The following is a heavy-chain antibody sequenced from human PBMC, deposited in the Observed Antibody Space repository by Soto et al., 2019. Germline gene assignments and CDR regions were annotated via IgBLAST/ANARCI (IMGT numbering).Heavy chain of an antibody. J-gene: IGHJ5*02. Sequence: QVQLVQSGAEVKKPGASLKVSCKASGYTFTGYYMHWVRQAPGQGLEWMGWINPDTGGTNYAQKFQGRVTMPRDTSISTACMELSSLKSDDTAVYYCGRRSSSGRDWSDPWGQGTLVTVSS. CDR2: INPDTGGT. D-gene: IGHD3-22*01. V-gene: IGHV1-2*02. CDR3: GRRSSSGRDWSDP. CDR1: GYTFTGYY.